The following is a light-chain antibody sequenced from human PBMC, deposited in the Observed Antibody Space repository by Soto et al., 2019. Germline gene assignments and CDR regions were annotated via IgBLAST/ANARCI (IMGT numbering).Light chain of an antibody. CDR2: GAS. V-gene: IGKV3-15*01. CDR3: QQYNNWPLT. Sequence: EIVMTQSPATLSVSPGERAALSCRASQSVTSNLAWYQQKPGQAPRLLIYGASTRATGIPARFSGSGSGTEFTLTISGLQSGDFAVYYCQQYNNWPLTFGGGTKVEIK. J-gene: IGKJ4*01. CDR1: QSVTSN.